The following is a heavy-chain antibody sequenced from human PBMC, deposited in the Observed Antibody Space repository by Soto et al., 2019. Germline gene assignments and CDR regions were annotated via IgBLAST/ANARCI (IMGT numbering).Heavy chain of an antibody. CDR3: ARQIRPYYGMDV. J-gene: IGHJ6*01. Sequence: QLQLQESGPGLVKPSETLSLTCTVSGDSVSSTTYYWGWIRQPPGKGLEWIGSIYYSGTTYYNPSLKSRVTISVDTSKNHFSLKLNSVTAADTAVYYCARQIRPYYGMDVW. CDR2: IYYSGTT. V-gene: IGHV4-39*01. CDR1: GDSVSSTTYY.